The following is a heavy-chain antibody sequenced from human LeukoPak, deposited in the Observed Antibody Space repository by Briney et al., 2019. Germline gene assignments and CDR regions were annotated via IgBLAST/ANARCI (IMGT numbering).Heavy chain of an antibody. V-gene: IGHV3-11*01. D-gene: IGHD3-22*01. Sequence: GGSPRLSCAASGFTFSDYYMSWIRDAPGKGLEWVSYIFDSGRTIYYADPVKGRFTISRDNAKNSVYLQMNNLRAEDTAVYYCARDRLGDYDNSGYYDNWGQGTLVTVSS. CDR3: ARDRLGDYDNSGYYDN. CDR1: GFTFSDYY. CDR2: IFDSGRTI. J-gene: IGHJ4*02.